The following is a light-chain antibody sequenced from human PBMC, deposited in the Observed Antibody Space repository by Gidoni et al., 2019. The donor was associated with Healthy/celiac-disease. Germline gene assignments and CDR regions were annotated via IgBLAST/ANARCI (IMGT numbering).Light chain of an antibody. Sequence: DIQMTQSPSSLSASVGDRVTITCQASQDISNYLNWYQQKPGKAPKLLIYDASNLETGVPSRFSGSGSGTDFTFTISSLQPEDIATYYCQQDDNLPLTFXGXTKVEIK. CDR2: DAS. CDR1: QDISNY. V-gene: IGKV1-33*01. J-gene: IGKJ4*01. CDR3: QQDDNLPLT.